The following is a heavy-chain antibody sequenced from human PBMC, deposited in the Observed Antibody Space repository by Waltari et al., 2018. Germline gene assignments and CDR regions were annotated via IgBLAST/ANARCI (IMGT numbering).Heavy chain of an antibody. CDR2: ITVIGEAT. V-gene: IGHV3-23*01. Sequence: EVQLLESGGGLAQPGGSLRLSCAASGFTFSNCTMSWVRQAPGKGLGRVSGITVIGEATYFADSVKGRFTISRDNSKNTLYLQMNNLRAEDTAVYYCAKSPKVATIFDYWGQGTLVTVS. CDR1: GFTFSNCT. CDR3: AKSPKVATIFDY. D-gene: IGHD5-12*01. J-gene: IGHJ4*02.